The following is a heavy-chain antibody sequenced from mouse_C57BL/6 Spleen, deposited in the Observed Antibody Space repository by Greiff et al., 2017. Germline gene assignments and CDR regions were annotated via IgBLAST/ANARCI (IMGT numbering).Heavy chain of an antibody. J-gene: IGHJ3*01. CDR2: IDPETGGT. D-gene: IGHD1-1*01. Sequence: VQLQQSGAELVRPGASVTLSCKASGYTFTDYEMHWVKQTPVHGLEWIGTIDPETGGTAYNQKFKGKAIMTADKSSSTAYMELRSLTSEDSAVYYCTTETVAWFAYWGQGTLVTVSA. V-gene: IGHV1-15*01. CDR1: GYTFTDYE. CDR3: TTETVAWFAY.